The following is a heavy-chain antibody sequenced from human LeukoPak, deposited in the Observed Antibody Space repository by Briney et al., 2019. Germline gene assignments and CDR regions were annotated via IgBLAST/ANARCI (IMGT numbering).Heavy chain of an antibody. CDR1: GFTFSSYA. J-gene: IGHJ4*02. Sequence: GASLRLSCAASGFTFSSYAMSWVRQAPGKGREWVSAISGSGGSTYYADSVKGRFTISRDNSKNTLYLQMNSLRAEDTAVYYCANIAGYSYGFGYYFDYWGQGTLVTVSS. D-gene: IGHD5-18*01. CDR3: ANIAGYSYGFGYYFDY. V-gene: IGHV3-23*01. CDR2: ISGSGGST.